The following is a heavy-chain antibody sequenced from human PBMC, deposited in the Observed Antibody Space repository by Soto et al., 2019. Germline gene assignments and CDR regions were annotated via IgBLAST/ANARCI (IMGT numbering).Heavy chain of an antibody. CDR3: ARGGNYYYGMDV. J-gene: IGHJ6*02. Sequence: QVQLVESGGGVVQPGRSLRLSCAASGFTFSSYAMHWVRQAPGKGLEWVAVISYDGSNKYYADSVKGRFTISRDNSKNTLYLQMNSLRAEDTAVYYCARGGNYYYGMDVWGQGTTVTVSS. CDR2: ISYDGSNK. CDR1: GFTFSSYA. V-gene: IGHV3-30-3*01.